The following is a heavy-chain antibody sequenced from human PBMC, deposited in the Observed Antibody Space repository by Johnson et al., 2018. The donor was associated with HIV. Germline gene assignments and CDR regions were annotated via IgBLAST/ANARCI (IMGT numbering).Heavy chain of an antibody. V-gene: IGHV3-30*02. J-gene: IGHJ3*02. Sequence: VQLVESGGGAVQPGGSLRLSCAASGFSFSAYGMHWVRQAPGKGLEWVAFIRYDGSSNFYPDSVKGRFTISRDNSKNTLYLQMNNLGPEDTAVYYCARGALGDWVDAFDIWGQGTMVTVSS. CDR3: ARGALGDWVDAFDI. CDR1: GFSFSAYG. CDR2: IRYDGSSN. D-gene: IGHD3-16*01.